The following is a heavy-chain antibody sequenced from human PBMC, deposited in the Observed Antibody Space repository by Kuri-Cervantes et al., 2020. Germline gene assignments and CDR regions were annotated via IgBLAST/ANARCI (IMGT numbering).Heavy chain of an antibody. CDR3: ARDHHDILTGYETYYYYYGMDV. V-gene: IGHV1-18*01. J-gene: IGHJ6*02. Sequence: ASVKVSCKASGYTFTSYGISWVRQAPGQGLEWMGWISAYNGNTNYAQKLQGRVTMTTDTSTSTAYMELRSLRSDDTAVYYCARDHHDILTGYETYYYYYGMDVWGQGTTVTVSS. D-gene: IGHD3-9*01. CDR1: GYTFTSYG. CDR2: ISAYNGNT.